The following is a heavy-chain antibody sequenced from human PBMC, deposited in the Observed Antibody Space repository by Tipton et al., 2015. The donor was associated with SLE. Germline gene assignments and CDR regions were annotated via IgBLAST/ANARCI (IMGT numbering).Heavy chain of an antibody. CDR3: ARGVLRPFDY. CDR1: GGSFSGYY. Sequence: TLSLTCAVYGGSFSGYYWSWIRQPPGKGLEWIGEINHSGSTNYNPSLKSRVTISVDTSKNQFSLKLTSVTAADTAVYYCARGVLRPFDYWGQGTLVTVSP. J-gene: IGHJ4*02. D-gene: IGHD1-1*01. V-gene: IGHV4-34*01. CDR2: INHSGST.